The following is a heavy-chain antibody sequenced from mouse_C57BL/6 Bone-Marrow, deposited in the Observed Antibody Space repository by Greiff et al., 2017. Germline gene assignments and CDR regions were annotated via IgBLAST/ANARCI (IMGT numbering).Heavy chain of an antibody. CDR1: GYTFPSYW. CDR3: ARYDDGYYEGYAMDD. Sequence: QVQLQQPGAELVMPGASVKLSCKASGYTFPSYWMHWVKQTPGQGLEWIGEIDPSDSYPNSTQKFKGKSTLTVDKCASSAYMQLSSLTSEDSAVDYCARYDDGYYEGYAMDDWGQGTSVTVAS. J-gene: IGHJ4*01. D-gene: IGHD2-3*01. CDR2: IDPSDSYP. V-gene: IGHV1-69*01.